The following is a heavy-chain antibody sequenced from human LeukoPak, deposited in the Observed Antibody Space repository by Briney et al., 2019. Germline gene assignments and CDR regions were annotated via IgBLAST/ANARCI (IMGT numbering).Heavy chain of an antibody. J-gene: IGHJ1*01. D-gene: IGHD3-10*01. V-gene: IGHV3-21*01. Sequence: GGSLRLSCAASGFTFSSYSMNWVRQAPGKGLEWVSSISSSSSYIYSADSVKGRFTISRDNAKNSLYLQMNSLRAEDTAVYYCATNRGAFDFQHWGQGTLVTVSS. CDR3: ATNRGAFDFQH. CDR1: GFTFSSYS. CDR2: ISSSSSYI.